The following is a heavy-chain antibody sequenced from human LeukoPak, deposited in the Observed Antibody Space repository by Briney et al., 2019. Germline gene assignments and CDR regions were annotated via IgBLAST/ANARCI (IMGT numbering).Heavy chain of an antibody. CDR2: IYYSGST. J-gene: IGHJ4*02. Sequence: PSETLSLTCTVSGGSVSSSDYYWGWIRQPPGKGLEWIGSIYYSGSTYYSPSLKSRVTISVDTSKNQFSLKLSSVTAADTAVYYCARVVVVAATRYYFDYWGQGTLVTVSS. V-gene: IGHV4-39*07. D-gene: IGHD2-15*01. CDR3: ARVVVVAATRYYFDY. CDR1: GGSVSSSDYY.